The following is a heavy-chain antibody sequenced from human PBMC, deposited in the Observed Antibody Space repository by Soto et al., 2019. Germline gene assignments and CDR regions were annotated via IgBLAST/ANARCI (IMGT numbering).Heavy chain of an antibody. CDR2: ISYDGSNK. V-gene: IGHV3-30*03. J-gene: IGHJ3*01. CDR1: GLSCSSYG. D-gene: IGHD2-15*01. Sequence: GGSLRLCSAASGLSCSSYGMQWVRQALGKGLEWVAVISYDGSNKYYADSVKGRFTISRDNSKNTLYLQMNSLRAENTAVYYYAFSKASRSYNYATPVCGPAPMVAV. CDR3: AFSKASRSYNYATPV.